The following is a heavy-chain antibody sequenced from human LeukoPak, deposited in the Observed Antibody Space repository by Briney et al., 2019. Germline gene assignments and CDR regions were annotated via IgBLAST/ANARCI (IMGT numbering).Heavy chain of an antibody. CDR2: IAYDGSRA. V-gene: IGHV3-33*01. D-gene: IGHD1-14*01. CDR3: TRYNNDHFDY. CDR1: GSTFGGYG. Sequence: QPGRSLRLSCAGSGSTFGGYGMHWFRQPPGKGLEWVAVIAYDGSRAFYADSVKGRFTISRDNSKNTMSVQMDDLRAEDTAVYYCTRYNNDHFDYWGQGTLVTVSS. J-gene: IGHJ4*02.